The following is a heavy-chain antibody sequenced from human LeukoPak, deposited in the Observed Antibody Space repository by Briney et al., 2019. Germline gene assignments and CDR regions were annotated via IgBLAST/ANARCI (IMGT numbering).Heavy chain of an antibody. CDR2: IITSGTYT. D-gene: IGHD3-10*01. J-gene: IGHJ4*02. CDR1: GFTFSDYY. V-gene: IGHV3-11*03. CDR3: ARSSYFSLVRGGVLCGFDY. Sequence: GGSLRLSCAASGFTFSDYYMSWIRQAPGKGLEWISYIITSGTYTNYADSVKGRFTISRDNAKNSLYLEMNSLRAEDTAVYYCARSSYFSLVRGGVLCGFDYWGQGTLVTVSS.